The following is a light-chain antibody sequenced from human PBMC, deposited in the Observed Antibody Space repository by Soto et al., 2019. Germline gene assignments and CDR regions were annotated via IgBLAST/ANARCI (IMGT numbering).Light chain of an antibody. J-gene: IGLJ2*01. CDR3: FSYAGRFVV. Sequence: QSVLTQPRSVSGSPGQSVTISCTGTSSDVGGYNYVSWYQQHPGKAPKLMIYDVSKRPSGVPDRFSGSKSGNTASLTISGLQAEDEADYYCFSYAGRFVVFGGGTKVTVL. V-gene: IGLV2-11*01. CDR2: DVS. CDR1: SSDVGGYNY.